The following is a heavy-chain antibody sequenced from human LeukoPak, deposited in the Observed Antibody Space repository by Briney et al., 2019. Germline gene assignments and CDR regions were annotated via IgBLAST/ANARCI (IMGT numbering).Heavy chain of an antibody. D-gene: IGHD3-22*01. CDR2: IYPGDSET. Sequence: GEPLNISSQGSGYIFTNYWIGWVRQIPGKGLEWMGIIYPGDSETRYSPSFQGQVTISADKSTSTAYLQWSSLKASDTAMFYCARVPDRSGYFYYFDFWGQGTLVTVSA. V-gene: IGHV5-51*01. CDR3: ARVPDRSGYFYYFDF. J-gene: IGHJ4*02. CDR1: GYIFTNYW.